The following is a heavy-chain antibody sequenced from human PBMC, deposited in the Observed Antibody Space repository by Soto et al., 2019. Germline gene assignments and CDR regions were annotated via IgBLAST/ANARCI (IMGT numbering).Heavy chain of an antibody. V-gene: IGHV4-34*01. J-gene: IGHJ4*02. D-gene: IGHD6-19*01. CDR2: INHSGST. CDR1: GGSFSGYY. Sequence: QVQLQQWGAGLLKPSETLSLTCAVYGGSFSGYYWSWIRQPPGKGLEWIGEINHSGSTNYNPSLKSRVTISVDTSKNQFSLKLSSVTVADTAVYYCARGLGSGWYSYFDYWGQGTLVTVSS. CDR3: ARGLGSGWYSYFDY.